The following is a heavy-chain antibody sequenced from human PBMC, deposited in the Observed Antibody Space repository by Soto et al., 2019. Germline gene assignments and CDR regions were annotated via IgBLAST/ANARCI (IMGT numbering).Heavy chain of an antibody. D-gene: IGHD2-2*01. CDR1: GGSISPSGGSF. CDR2: ISDSGRT. J-gene: IGHJ5*02. V-gene: IGHV4-39*07. CDR3: ARGRVVVPAAVMFNCLDP. Sequence: SETLSLTCTVSGGSISPSGGSFWGWVRQPPGKGLEWIGIISDSGRTYYNPSLRSRVTISVDRSRTQFSLKMSSVTAADTAVYYCARGRVVVPAAVMFNCLDPWGQGALVTVSS.